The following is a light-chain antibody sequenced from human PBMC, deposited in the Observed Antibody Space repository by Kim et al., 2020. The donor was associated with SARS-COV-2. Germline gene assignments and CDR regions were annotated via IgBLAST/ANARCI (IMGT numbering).Light chain of an antibody. Sequence: QPVLTQSPSASASLGASVKLTCTLSSGHSTYAIAWHQQQPEKGPRYLMKVNSDGSHTKGDGIPDRFSGSSSGAERYLTISSLQSEDEADYHCQTWATGIVVFGGGTQLTVL. V-gene: IGLV4-69*01. J-gene: IGLJ2*01. CDR1: SGHSTYA. CDR2: VNSDGSH. CDR3: QTWATGIVV.